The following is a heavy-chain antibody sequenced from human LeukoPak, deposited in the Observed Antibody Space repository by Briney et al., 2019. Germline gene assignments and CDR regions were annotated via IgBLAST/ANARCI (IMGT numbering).Heavy chain of an antibody. V-gene: IGHV3-7*01. CDR3: ARGSGSYFPFDL. D-gene: IGHD3-10*01. CDR2: IKQDGSEK. Sequence: GGSLRLSCAASGFTFSSYRMSWVRQAPGKGLEWVANIKQDGSEKYYVDSVKGRFTISRDNAKNSLYLQVNSLRAEDTAVYYCARGSGSYFPFDLWGRGTLVTVSS. CDR1: GFTFSSYR. J-gene: IGHJ2*01.